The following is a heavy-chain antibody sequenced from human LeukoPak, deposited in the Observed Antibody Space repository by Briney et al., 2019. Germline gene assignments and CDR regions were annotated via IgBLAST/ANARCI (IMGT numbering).Heavy chain of an antibody. V-gene: IGHV1-69*15. CDR3: ARASRYCSSTSCSDARYFDY. Sequence: SVKVSCKASGGTFSSYAISWVRQAPGQGLEWMGRIIPIFGTANYAQKFQGRVTITADESTSTAYMELSSLRSEDTAVYYCARASRYCSSTSCSDARYFDYWGQGTLVTVSS. D-gene: IGHD2-2*01. J-gene: IGHJ4*02. CDR2: IIPIFGTA. CDR1: GGTFSSYA.